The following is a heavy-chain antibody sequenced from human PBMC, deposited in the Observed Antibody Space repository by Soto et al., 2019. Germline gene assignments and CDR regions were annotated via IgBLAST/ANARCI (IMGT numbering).Heavy chain of an antibody. Sequence: QVQLVESGGGVVQPGRSLRLSCAASGFTFSSYGMHWVRQAPGKGLEWVAVIWYDGSNKYYADSVKGRFTISRDNSKNTLYLQMNSLRAEDTAVYYCARAMRELGYCISTSCPYYFDYWSQGTLVTVSS. CDR1: GFTFSSYG. J-gene: IGHJ4*02. CDR2: IWYDGSNK. CDR3: ARAMRELGYCISTSCPYYFDY. V-gene: IGHV3-33*01. D-gene: IGHD2-2*01.